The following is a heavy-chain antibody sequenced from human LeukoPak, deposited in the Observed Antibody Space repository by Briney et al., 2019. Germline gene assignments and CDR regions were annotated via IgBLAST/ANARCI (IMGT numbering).Heavy chain of an antibody. CDR2: ISGSGGST. D-gene: IGHD3-22*01. J-gene: IGHJ4*02. CDR3: AKSLLYYYDSSGYYYPFDY. Sequence: GGSLRLSCAASGFTFSSYAMSWVRQAPGKGLEWVSAISGSGGSTYYADSVKGRFTISRDNSKNTLYLQMNSLRAEDTAVYYCAKSLLYYYDSSGYYYPFDYWGQGTLVTVSS. V-gene: IGHV3-23*01. CDR1: GFTFSSYA.